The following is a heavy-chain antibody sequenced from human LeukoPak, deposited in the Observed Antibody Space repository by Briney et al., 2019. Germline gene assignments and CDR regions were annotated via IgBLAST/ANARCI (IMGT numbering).Heavy chain of an antibody. J-gene: IGHJ4*02. CDR1: GGTFSSYA. Sequence: SVKVSCKASGGTFSSYAISWVRQAPGQGLEWMGGIIPMFDTANYAQKFQGRVTITADESTSTAYMELSSLRSEDTAVYYCARYSLPTSVPRNLAQTYYFDYWGQGTLVTVSS. CDR3: ARYSLPTSVPRNLAQTYYFDY. CDR2: IIPMFDTA. V-gene: IGHV1-69*13. D-gene: IGHD2-15*01.